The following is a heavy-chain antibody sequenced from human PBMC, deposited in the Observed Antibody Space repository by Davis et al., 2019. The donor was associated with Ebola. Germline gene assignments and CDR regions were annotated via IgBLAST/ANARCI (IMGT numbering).Heavy chain of an antibody. CDR1: GGTFSNYA. J-gene: IGHJ5*02. CDR3: ARSITIFGPFDP. D-gene: IGHD3-3*01. CDR2: ITPIFAIA. Sequence: SVKVSCKASGGTFSNYAISWVRQAPGQGLEWMGGITPIFAIANYAQKFQGRVTITADESTSTAYMDLSSLRSEDTAVYYCARSITIFGPFDPWGQGTLVTVSS. V-gene: IGHV1-69*13.